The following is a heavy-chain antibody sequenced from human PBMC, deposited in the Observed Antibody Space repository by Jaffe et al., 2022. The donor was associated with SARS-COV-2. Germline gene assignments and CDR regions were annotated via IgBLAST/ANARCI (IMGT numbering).Heavy chain of an antibody. CDR3: ASGYSGYDWRPHFDY. J-gene: IGHJ4*02. CDR2: IYYSGST. D-gene: IGHD5-12*01. V-gene: IGHV4-39*01. CDR1: GGSISSSSYY. Sequence: QLQLQESGPGLVKPSETLSLTCTVSGGSISSSSYYWGWIRQPPGKGLEWIGSIYYSGSTYYNPSLKSRVTISVDTSKNQFSLKLSSVTAADTAVYYCASGYSGYDWRPHFDYWGQGTLVTVSS.